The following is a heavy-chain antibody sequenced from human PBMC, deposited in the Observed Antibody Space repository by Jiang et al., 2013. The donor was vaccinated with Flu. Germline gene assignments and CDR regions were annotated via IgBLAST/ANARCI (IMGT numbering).Heavy chain of an antibody. CDR3: ASAPTAGGSSNWFDP. V-gene: IGHV1-2*02. D-gene: IGHD4-23*01. CDR1: GYTFMYYY. Sequence: SGAEVKKPGASVKVSCKASGYTFMYYYIHWVRQAPGHGLEWMGWINPNSGATNYAQKFQGRVTVTRDTSINTAYMELRRLRSDDTAVYYCASAPTAGGSSNWFDPWGPGTLVTVSS. CDR2: INPNSGAT. J-gene: IGHJ5*02.